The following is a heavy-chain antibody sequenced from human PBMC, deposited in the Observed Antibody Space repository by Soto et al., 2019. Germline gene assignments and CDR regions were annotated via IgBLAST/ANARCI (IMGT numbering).Heavy chain of an antibody. D-gene: IGHD2-21*02. J-gene: IGHJ6*02. CDR1: GYTFTRYG. Sequence: QVHLVQSGAEVKKPGASVKVSCKTSGYTFTRYGISWVRQAPGQGLEWMGWISGYDGRTNFAQKVQDRVTRTTDTSTSTVDMELRSLSSDDTAVYYCAREGDVPYYYYGMDVWGQGTTVTVSS. V-gene: IGHV1-18*01. CDR3: AREGDVPYYYYGMDV. CDR2: ISGYDGRT.